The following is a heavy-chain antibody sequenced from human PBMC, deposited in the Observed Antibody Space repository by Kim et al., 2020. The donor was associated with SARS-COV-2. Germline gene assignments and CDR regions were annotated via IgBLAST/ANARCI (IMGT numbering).Heavy chain of an antibody. CDR1: GGSISSGGYY. CDR3: ARVRITMIVVVSAFDI. J-gene: IGHJ3*02. D-gene: IGHD3-22*01. Sequence: SETLSLTCTVSGGSISSGGYYWSWIRQHPGKGLEWIGYIYYSGSTYYNPSLKRRVTISVDTSKNQFSLKLSSVTAADTAVYYCARVRITMIVVVSAFDIWGQGTMVTVSS. CDR2: IYYSGST. V-gene: IGHV4-31*03.